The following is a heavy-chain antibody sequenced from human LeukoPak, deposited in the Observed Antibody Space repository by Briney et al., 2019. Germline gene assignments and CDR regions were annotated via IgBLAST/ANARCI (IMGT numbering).Heavy chain of an antibody. Sequence: SETLSLTCTVSGGSISSYYWSWIRQPPGKGLEWIGYIYTSGSTNYNPSLKSRVTISVDTSKNQFSLKLSSMTAADTAVYYCARQGLSSGWYVYFDYWGQGTLVTVSS. J-gene: IGHJ4*02. D-gene: IGHD6-19*01. CDR2: IYTSGST. CDR1: GGSISSYY. CDR3: ARQGLSSGWYVYFDY. V-gene: IGHV4-4*09.